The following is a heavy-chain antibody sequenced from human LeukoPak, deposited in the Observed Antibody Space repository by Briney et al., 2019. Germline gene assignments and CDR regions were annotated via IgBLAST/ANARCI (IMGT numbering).Heavy chain of an antibody. CDR2: IRQEGGER. D-gene: IGHD3-10*01. CDR3: ARDKEEMVRAPFAFDI. Sequence: GGSLRPSCIGSGFSFNRYWMSWVRQAPGKGLEWVANIRQEGGERYYVDSVKGRFTISRNNAERSVYLQMNSLRVEDTAVYYCARDKEEMVRAPFAFDIWGQGTTVTVSP. CDR1: GFSFNRYW. J-gene: IGHJ3*02. V-gene: IGHV3-7*01.